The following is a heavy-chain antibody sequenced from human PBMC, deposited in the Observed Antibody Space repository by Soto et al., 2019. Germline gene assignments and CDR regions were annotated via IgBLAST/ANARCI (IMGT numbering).Heavy chain of an antibody. CDR1: GGSISSYY. Sequence: PSETLSLTCTVSGGSISSYYWSWIRQPPGKGLEWIGYIYYSGSTDYNPSLKSRVTISVDTSKNQFSLKLSSVTAADTAVYYCARGGAYSGYSWLNDWGQGTLVTVSS. CDR3: ARGGAYSGYSWLND. V-gene: IGHV4-59*01. D-gene: IGHD5-12*01. CDR2: IYYSGST. J-gene: IGHJ4*02.